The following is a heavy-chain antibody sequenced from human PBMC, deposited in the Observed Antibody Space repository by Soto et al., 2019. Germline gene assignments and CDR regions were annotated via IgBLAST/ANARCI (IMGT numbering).Heavy chain of an antibody. CDR3: AKPLFYYDSTRGDV. CDR2: ISGSGGST. V-gene: IGHV3-23*01. CDR1: GFTFSSYA. J-gene: IGHJ6*02. D-gene: IGHD3-22*01. Sequence: VGSPGLSCAVSGFTFSSYAMSWVRQAPGKGLEWVSAISGSGGSTYYADSVKGRFTISRDNSKNTLYLQMNSLRAEDTAVYYCAKPLFYYDSTRGDVWGQGTTVTVS.